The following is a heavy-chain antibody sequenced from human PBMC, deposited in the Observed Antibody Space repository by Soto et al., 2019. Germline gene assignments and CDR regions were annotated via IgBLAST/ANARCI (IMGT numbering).Heavy chain of an antibody. CDR3: ASRLTRRGFDP. V-gene: IGHV4-30-2*01. CDR2: IYHPGRT. Sequence: SETLSLTCTVSGDSISGGGYYWSWIRQQPGEGLEWIGFIYHPGRTYYNPSLKSRVTISVDTSTNRFSLRLTSVTAADTAIYYCASRLTRRGFDPWGPGTLVTVSS. D-gene: IGHD3-10*01. CDR1: GDSISGGGYY. J-gene: IGHJ5*02.